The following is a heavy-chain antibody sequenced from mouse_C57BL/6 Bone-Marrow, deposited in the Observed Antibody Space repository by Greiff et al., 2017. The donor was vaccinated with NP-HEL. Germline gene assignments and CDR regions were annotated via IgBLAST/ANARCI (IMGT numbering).Heavy chain of an antibody. CDR1: YTFSRRVH. Sequence: QVQLQQSGPELARPWASVKISCQAFYTFSRRVHFAIRDTNYWMQWVKQRPGQGLEWIGVIYPGNGDTSYNQKFKGKATLTADKSSSTAYMQLSSLTSEDSAVYYCACLIYYDYDWFAYWGQGTLVTVSA. CDR2: GQGLEWIG. V-gene: IGHV1-87*01. CDR3: SEDSAVYYCACLIYYDYDWFAY. D-gene: IGHD2-4*01. J-gene: IGHJ3*01.